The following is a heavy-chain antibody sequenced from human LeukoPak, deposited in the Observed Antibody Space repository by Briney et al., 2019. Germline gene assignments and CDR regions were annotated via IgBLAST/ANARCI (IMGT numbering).Heavy chain of an antibody. J-gene: IGHJ4*02. D-gene: IGHD1-14*01. Sequence: GGSLRLSCAASGFTFISYSMNWVRQAPGKGLEWVSSISSSGTYRYYADSAKGRFTISRDNAKNSLYLQMNSLRAEDTAVYSCARVGNNTSGYWGQGSLVTVSS. CDR1: GFTFISYS. CDR3: ARVGNNTSGY. CDR2: ISSSGTYR. V-gene: IGHV3-21*01.